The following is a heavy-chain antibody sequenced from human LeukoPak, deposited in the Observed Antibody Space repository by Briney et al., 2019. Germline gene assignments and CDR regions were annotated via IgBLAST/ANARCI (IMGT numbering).Heavy chain of an antibody. CDR1: GGSISSGGSY. V-gene: IGHV4-31*03. J-gene: IGHJ3*01. D-gene: IGHD2-15*01. CDR2: IYYNGGT. CDR3: ASDLGYCSGGRCWSM. Sequence: SETLSLTCTVSGGSISSGGSYWSWIRQHPGKGLEWIGYIYYNGGTYYNPPLKSRLTISSETSKNQFSLKLSSVTAADTAVYYCASDLGYCSGGRCWSMWAQRTMVTVS.